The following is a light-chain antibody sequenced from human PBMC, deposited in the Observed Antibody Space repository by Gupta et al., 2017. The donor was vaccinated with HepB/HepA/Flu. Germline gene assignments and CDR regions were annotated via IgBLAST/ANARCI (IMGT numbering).Light chain of an antibody. CDR1: KLGDKY. CDR2: QNT. CDR3: QTWDSSNVV. Sequence: SSEVTQPPSVSVSPGQTASITCSGDKLGDKYSFWYQQKPGQSPILVIYQNTKRPSGIPERFSGSNSGNTATLTISGTQAMDEADYYCQTWDSSNVVFGGGTKLTVL. J-gene: IGLJ3*02. V-gene: IGLV3-1*01.